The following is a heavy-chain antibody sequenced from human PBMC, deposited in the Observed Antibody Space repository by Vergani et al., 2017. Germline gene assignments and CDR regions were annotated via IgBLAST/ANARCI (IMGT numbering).Heavy chain of an antibody. CDR1: GFTVSSNY. J-gene: IGHJ3*02. V-gene: IGHV3-53*01. CDR3: ARASAELLPLWAFDI. CDR2: IYSGGST. Sequence: EVQLVESGGGLIQPGGSLRLSCAASGFTVSSNYMSWVRQAPGKGLEWVSVIYSGGSTYYADSVKGRFTISRDNSKNTLYLQMNILRAEDTAVYYCARASAELLPLWAFDIWGQGTMVTVSS. D-gene: IGHD1-26*01.